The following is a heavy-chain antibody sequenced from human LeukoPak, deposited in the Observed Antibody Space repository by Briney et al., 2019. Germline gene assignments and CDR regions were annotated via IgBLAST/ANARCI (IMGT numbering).Heavy chain of an antibody. Sequence: GESLKISCQASGYSFTNYWIGWVRQMPGKGLEWMAIINPGDSDTRYSPSFQGQVTISADKSISTAYLQWSSLKASDTAMYYCAKHEDLTGDATYLDHWGQGTLVTVYS. D-gene: IGHD7-27*01. CDR3: AKHEDLTGDATYLDH. CDR1: GYSFTNYW. CDR2: INPGDSDT. V-gene: IGHV5-51*01. J-gene: IGHJ4*02.